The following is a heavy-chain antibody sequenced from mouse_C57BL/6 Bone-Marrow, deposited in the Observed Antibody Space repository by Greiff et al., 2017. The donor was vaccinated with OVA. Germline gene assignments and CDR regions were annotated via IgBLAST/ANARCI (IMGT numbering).Heavy chain of an antibody. CDR3: AREDGGFAY. Sequence: QVQLQQPGAELVKPGASVKLSCKASGYTFTSYWMQWVKQRPGQGLEWIGEIDPSDSYTNYNQKFKGKATLTVDTSSSTAYMQLSSLTSEDSVVYYCAREDGGFAYWGQGTLVTVSA. CDR1: GYTFTSYW. J-gene: IGHJ3*01. CDR2: IDPSDSYT. V-gene: IGHV1-50*01.